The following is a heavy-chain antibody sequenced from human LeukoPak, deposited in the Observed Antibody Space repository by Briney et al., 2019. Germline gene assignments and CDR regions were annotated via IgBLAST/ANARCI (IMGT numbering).Heavy chain of an antibody. V-gene: IGHV4-34*01. CDR1: GGSFSGYY. J-gene: IGHJ4*02. CDR3: ARTLSY. CDR2: INHSGST. Sequence: SETLSLTCAVYGGSFSGYYWSWIRQPPGKGLEWIGEINHSGSTNYNPSLKSRVTISVDTSKNQFSLKLSSVTAEDTAVYYCARTLSYWGQGTLVTVSS.